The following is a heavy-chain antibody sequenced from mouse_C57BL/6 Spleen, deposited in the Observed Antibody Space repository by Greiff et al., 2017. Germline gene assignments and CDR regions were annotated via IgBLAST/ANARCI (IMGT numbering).Heavy chain of an antibody. D-gene: IGHD2-4*01. J-gene: IGHJ4*01. CDR1: GYTFTSYW. CDR3: ARFYYDYDDAMDY. CDR2: IYPGSGST. V-gene: IGHV1-55*01. Sequence: QVQLKQPGAELVKPGASVKMSCKASGYTFTSYWLTWVNQRPGQGLEGIGDIYPGSGSTNYNEKFKSKATLTVDTSSSTAYMQLSSLTSEDSAVYYCARFYYDYDDAMDYWGQGTSVTVSS.